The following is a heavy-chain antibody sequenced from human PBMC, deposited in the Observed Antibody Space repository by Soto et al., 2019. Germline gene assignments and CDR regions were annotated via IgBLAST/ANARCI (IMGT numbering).Heavy chain of an antibody. D-gene: IGHD3-3*01. J-gene: IGHJ6*02. CDR3: ARDRLSSGYYKSAPSYYYYGMDV. CDR1: GGSISSGGYY. V-gene: IGHV4-31*03. CDR2: IYYSGST. Sequence: PSETLAITCTVSGGSISSGGYYWSCIRQHPGKGLEWIGYIYYSGSTYYNPSLKSRVTISVDTSKNQFSLKLSSVTAADTAVYYCARDRLSSGYYKSAPSYYYYGMDVWGQGTTVTGSS.